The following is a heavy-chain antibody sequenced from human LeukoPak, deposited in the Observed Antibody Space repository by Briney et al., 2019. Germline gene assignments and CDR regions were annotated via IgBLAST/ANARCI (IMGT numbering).Heavy chain of an antibody. V-gene: IGHV1-18*01. J-gene: IGHJ6*02. CDR1: GGTFSSYS. D-gene: IGHD2-21*02. CDR2: ISTYSGNT. Sequence: ASLKVSCKASGGTFSSYSISWVRQAPGQGLEWMGWISTYSGNTNYVQKLQGRVTMTTDTSTSTAYVEVRSLRSDDTAVYYCARVDCGGDCPYYYYGMDVWGQGTTVTVSS. CDR3: ARVDCGGDCPYYYYGMDV.